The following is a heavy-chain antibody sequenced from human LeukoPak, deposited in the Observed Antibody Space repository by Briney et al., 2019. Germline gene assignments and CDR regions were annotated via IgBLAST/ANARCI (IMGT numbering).Heavy chain of an antibody. V-gene: IGHV3-33*01. CDR2: IWYDGSNK. CDR1: GFTFRNYG. J-gene: IGHJ2*01. D-gene: IGHD1-7*01. CDR3: ARGSGTTDWYFDL. Sequence: PGGSLRLSCKASGFTFRNYGMDWVREAPVKGLESLAIIWYDGSNKYSADSVKGRFTISRDNSKNTLYLQMNSLRAEDTAVYYCARGSGTTDWYFDLWGRGTLVTVSS.